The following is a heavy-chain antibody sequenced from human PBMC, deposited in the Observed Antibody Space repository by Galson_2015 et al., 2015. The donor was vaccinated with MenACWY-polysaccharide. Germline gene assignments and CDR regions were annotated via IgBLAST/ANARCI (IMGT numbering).Heavy chain of an antibody. D-gene: IGHD1-26*01. CDR2: ISGSGGST. Sequence: SLRLSCAASGFTFSSYGMSWVRQVPGKGLEWVSSISGSGGSTFYADSVKGRFTISRDNSKNTLSLQVNSLRAEDTAKYYCAKDLRVGATAGSELDFWGQGTLVTVSS. CDR1: GFTFSSYG. J-gene: IGHJ4*02. V-gene: IGHV3-23*01. CDR3: AKDLRVGATAGSELDF.